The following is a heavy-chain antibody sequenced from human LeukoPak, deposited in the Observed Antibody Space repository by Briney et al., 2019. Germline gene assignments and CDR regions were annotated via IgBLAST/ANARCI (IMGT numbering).Heavy chain of an antibody. V-gene: IGHV3-48*02. CDR3: ARDHQWAFDI. CDR2: IGVGSSAI. CDR1: GFTFSSYS. J-gene: IGHJ3*02. D-gene: IGHD2-8*01. Sequence: GGSLRLSCAASGFTFSSYSMNWVRQAPGKGLEWVSYIGVGSSAIYYADSVKGRFTISRDNAKTSLYLQMNSLRDDDTAVYYCARDHQWAFDIWGQGTMVTVSS.